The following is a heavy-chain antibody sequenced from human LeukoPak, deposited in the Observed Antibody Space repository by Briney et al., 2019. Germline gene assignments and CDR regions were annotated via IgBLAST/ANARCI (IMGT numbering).Heavy chain of an antibody. CDR1: GYTLTELS. CDR3: ATGGLEANARAYYYYGMDV. Sequence: ASVKVSCKVSGYTLTELSMHWVRQAPGKGLEWMGGFDPEDGETIYAQKFQGRVTMTEDTPTDTAYMELSSLRSEDTAVYYCATGGLEANARAYYYYGMDVWGQGALVTVSS. J-gene: IGHJ6*02. V-gene: IGHV1-24*01. CDR2: FDPEDGET. D-gene: IGHD4/OR15-4a*01.